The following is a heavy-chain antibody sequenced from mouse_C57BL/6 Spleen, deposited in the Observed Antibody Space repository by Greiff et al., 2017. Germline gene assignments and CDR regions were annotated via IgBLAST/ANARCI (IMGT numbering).Heavy chain of an antibody. V-gene: IGHV1-64*01. CDR3: ARYYYSNQYYFDY. J-gene: IGHJ2*01. Sequence: QVQLQQPGAELVKPGASVKVSCKASGYTFTSYWMHWVKQRPGQGLEWIGMIHPNSGSTNYNEKFKSKATLTVDKSSSTAYMQLSSLTSEDSAVYYCARYYYSNQYYFDYWGQGTTLTVSS. D-gene: IGHD2-5*01. CDR2: IHPNSGST. CDR1: GYTFTSYW.